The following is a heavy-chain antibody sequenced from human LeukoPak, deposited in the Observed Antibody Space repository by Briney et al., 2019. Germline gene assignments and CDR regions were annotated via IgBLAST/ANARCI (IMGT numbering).Heavy chain of an antibody. CDR2: ISAYNGNT. CDR1: GYTFTSYG. CDR3: ARGVAVYSSGLGPSDY. D-gene: IGHD6-19*01. V-gene: IGHV1-18*01. Sequence: GASVKVSCKASGYTFTSYGISWVRQAPGQGLEWMGWISAYNGNTNYAQKLQGRVTMTTDTSTSTAYMELRSLRSDDTAVYYCARGVAVYSSGLGPSDYWGQGTLVTVSS. J-gene: IGHJ4*02.